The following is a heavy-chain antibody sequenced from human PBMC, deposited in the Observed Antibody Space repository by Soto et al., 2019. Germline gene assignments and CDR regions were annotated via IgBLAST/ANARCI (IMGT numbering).Heavy chain of an antibody. CDR3: ARGGKRTFRQYYYYGMDV. D-gene: IGHD2-15*01. Sequence: QLGGSLRLSCAASGFTFSSYGMHWVRQAPGKGLEWVAVISYDGSNKYYADSVKGRFTISRDNSKNTLYLQMNSLRAEDTAVYYCARGGKRTFRQYYYYGMDVWGQGTTVTVSS. CDR2: ISYDGSNK. J-gene: IGHJ6*02. V-gene: IGHV3-30*03. CDR1: GFTFSSYG.